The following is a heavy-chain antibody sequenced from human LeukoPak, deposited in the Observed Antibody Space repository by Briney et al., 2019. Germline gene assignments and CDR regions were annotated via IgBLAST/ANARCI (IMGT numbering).Heavy chain of an antibody. J-gene: IGHJ4*02. CDR1: GYTFTGYY. V-gene: IGHV1-2*02. CDR2: INPNSGGT. CDR3: ARGASLEGFGELRIDY. D-gene: IGHD3-10*01. Sequence: ASVKVSCKASGYTFTGYYMHWVRQAPGQGLEWMGWINPNSGGTNYAQKFQGRVTMTRDTSISTAYKELSRLRSDDTAVYYCARGASLEGFGELRIDYWGQGTLVTVSS.